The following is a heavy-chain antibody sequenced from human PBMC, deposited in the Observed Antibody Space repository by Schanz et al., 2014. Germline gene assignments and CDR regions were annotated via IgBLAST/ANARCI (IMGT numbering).Heavy chain of an antibody. CDR2: ISYSGST. CDR1: GGSVSSGGDY. D-gene: IGHD1-1*01. Sequence: QVQLQESGPGLVKPSGTLSLTCTVSGGSVSSGGDYWSWIRQHPGKGLEWIGFISYSGSTYYNPSLKTRVTISLDPSKTQFSLTLTSLTAADTAVYYCARDTTWRLDLWGRGTLVTVSS. J-gene: IGHJ2*01. V-gene: IGHV4-31*03. CDR3: ARDTTWRLDL.